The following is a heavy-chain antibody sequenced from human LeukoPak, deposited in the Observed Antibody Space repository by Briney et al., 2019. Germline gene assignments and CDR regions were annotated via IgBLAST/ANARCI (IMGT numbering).Heavy chain of an antibody. Sequence: ASVKVSCKASGGTFSSYAISWVRQPPAQGLEWMGGIIPIFCTANYAQKFQGRVTITTHESTSTAYTELSSLRSEDTAVYYCARLHCSSTSCYWGSWFDPWGQGTLVTVSS. CDR2: IIPIFCTA. CDR3: ARLHCSSTSCYWGSWFDP. CDR1: GGTFSSYA. D-gene: IGHD2-2*01. V-gene: IGHV1-69*05. J-gene: IGHJ5*02.